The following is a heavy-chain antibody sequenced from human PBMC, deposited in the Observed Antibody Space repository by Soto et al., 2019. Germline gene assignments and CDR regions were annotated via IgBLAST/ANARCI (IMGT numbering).Heavy chain of an antibody. CDR1: GYTSSHFG. CDR2: INFYNGDA. D-gene: IGHD3-3*01. J-gene: IGHJ4*02. Sequence: QVHLVQSGGEVKMPGASVKVSCKAFGYTSSHFGISWVRQAPGHGLEWVGWINFYNGDANYGQNFQERVTRTMDPSTSTAYRDMRGLRSDDTAVYYCAQDYDFTFDYWGQGTLITVAS. CDR3: AQDYDFTFDY. V-gene: IGHV1-18*01.